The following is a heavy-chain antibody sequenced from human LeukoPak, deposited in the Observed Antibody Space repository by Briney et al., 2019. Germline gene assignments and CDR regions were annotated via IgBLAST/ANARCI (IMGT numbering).Heavy chain of an antibody. CDR1: GYTFTTYT. D-gene: IGHD5-24*01. CDR3: VRDRYVDGFAHFYF. J-gene: IGHJ4*02. Sequence: ASVTVSCKYSGYTFTTYTVQWVRQAPGQGLEWMGWITPSDGANYAQKFQGRVTMTMDTSMSTAHMDLNRLTSDDTAVYFCVRDRYVDGFAHFYFLGQGTLVTVSS. V-gene: IGHV1-2*02. CDR2: ITPSDGA.